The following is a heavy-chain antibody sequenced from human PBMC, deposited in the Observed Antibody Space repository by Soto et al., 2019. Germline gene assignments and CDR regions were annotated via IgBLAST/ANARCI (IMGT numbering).Heavy chain of an antibody. CDR1: GFTFSSYG. D-gene: IGHD6-13*01. CDR3: AKDSRSCLDP. CDR2: ISYDGSNK. J-gene: IGHJ5*02. Sequence: QVQLVESGGGVVQPGRSLRLSCAASGFTFSSYGMHWVRQAPGKGLEWVAVISYDGSNKYYADSVKGRFTISRDNSKNTLYLQMNSLRAEDTAVYYCAKDSRSCLDPWGQGTLVTVSS. V-gene: IGHV3-30*18.